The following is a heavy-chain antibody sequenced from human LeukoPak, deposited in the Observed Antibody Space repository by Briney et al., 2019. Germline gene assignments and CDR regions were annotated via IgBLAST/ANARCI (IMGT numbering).Heavy chain of an antibody. CDR1: GGTFSSYA. CDR3: ARVTYYDSSGYHYYYYYMDV. Sequence: SVKVSCKASGGTFSSYAISWVRQAPGQGLEWMGGIIPILGTANYAQKFQGRVTITADKSTSTAYMELSSLRSEDTAVYYCARVTYYDSSGYHYYYYYMDVWGKGTTVTVSS. D-gene: IGHD3-22*01. V-gene: IGHV1-69*10. CDR2: IIPILGTA. J-gene: IGHJ6*03.